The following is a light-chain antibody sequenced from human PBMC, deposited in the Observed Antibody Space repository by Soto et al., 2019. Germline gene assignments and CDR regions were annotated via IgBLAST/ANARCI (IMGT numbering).Light chain of an antibody. V-gene: IGLV2-8*01. J-gene: IGLJ1*01. CDR2: EVN. CDR3: SSYAGSRNV. Sequence: QSVLTQPPSASGSPGQSVAIPCTGTSSDVGGYNYVSWYQQHPGKAPKLMIYEVNKRPSGVPDRFSGSKSGNTASLTVSGIQAEDEADSYCSSYAGSRNVFGSAINVTVL. CDR1: SSDVGGYNY.